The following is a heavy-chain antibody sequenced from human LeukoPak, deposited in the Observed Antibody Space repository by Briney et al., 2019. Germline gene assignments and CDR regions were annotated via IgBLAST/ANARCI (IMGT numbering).Heavy chain of an antibody. Sequence: GGPLSLPCAPSGFPFSSYSMNWVPRAPGRGLEWASSISSSRSYIYYADSVKGRFTISRDNAKNSLYLQMNSLRAEDTAVYYCAPYPITMINHRMDYWGQGTLVTVSS. CDR1: GFPFSSYS. J-gene: IGHJ4*02. CDR3: APYPITMINHRMDY. CDR2: ISSSRSYI. D-gene: IGHD3-22*01. V-gene: IGHV3-21*01.